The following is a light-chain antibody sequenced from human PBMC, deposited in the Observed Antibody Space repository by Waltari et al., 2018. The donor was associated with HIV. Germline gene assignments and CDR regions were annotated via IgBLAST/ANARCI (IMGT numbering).Light chain of an antibody. V-gene: IGLV2-23*01. J-gene: IGLJ3*02. CDR1: SSDVGSYIL. CDR3: CSYAGSSNWV. CDR2: EGI. Sequence: QSALTQPASVSGSPGQSITISCTGSSSDVGSYILVSWYQQHPGKAPKLMIYEGIKRPSGVSNRFTGSKSGDTASLTISGLQAGDEADYYCCSYAGSSNWVFGGGTKLTVL.